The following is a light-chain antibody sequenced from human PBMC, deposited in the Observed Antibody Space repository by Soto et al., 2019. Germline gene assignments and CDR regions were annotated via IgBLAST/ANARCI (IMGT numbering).Light chain of an antibody. CDR3: SSYAGSSIPVA. CDR1: SSDVGGYNF. CDR2: DVT. V-gene: IGLV2-8*01. J-gene: IGLJ2*01. Sequence: QSVLTQPPSASGSPGQSVTISCTGSSSDVGGYNFVSWYQHHPGKAPRLMIYDVTQRPSGVPDRFSGSESGNTASLTVSGRQVDDEAYYYCSSYAGSSIPVAFGGGTKLPVL.